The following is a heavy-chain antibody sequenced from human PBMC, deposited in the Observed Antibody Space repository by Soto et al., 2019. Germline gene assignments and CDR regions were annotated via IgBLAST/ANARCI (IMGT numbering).Heavy chain of an antibody. CDR2: IWYDGSNK. V-gene: IGHV3-33*01. CDR3: AREVRDSPMGPPSFDP. J-gene: IGHJ5*02. Sequence: PGGSLGLCRARSGFTLNSYGMHWVRQAPGKGLEWVAVIWYDGSNKYYADSVKGRFTISRDNSKNTLYLQMNSLRAEDTAVYYCAREVRDSPMGPPSFDPWGQGTLVTVSS. D-gene: IGHD3-10*01. CDR1: GFTLNSYG.